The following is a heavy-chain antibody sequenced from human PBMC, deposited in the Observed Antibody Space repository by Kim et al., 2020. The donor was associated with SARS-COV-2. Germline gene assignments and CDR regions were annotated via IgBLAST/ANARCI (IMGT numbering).Heavy chain of an antibody. Sequence: VDSVKGRFTISRDNAKNTLYLQMNSLTAEDTEIYYCTSDSLAYCANWGQGTLVTVSS. D-gene: IGHD2-8*01. CDR3: TSDSLAYCAN. J-gene: IGHJ4*02. V-gene: IGHV3-74*01.